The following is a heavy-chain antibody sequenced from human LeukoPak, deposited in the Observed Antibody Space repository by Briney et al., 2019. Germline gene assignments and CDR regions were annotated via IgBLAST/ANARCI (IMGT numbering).Heavy chain of an antibody. J-gene: IGHJ4*02. CDR3: AKGGSSSGYFDY. D-gene: IGHD3-22*01. CDR2: IWYDGSNK. Sequence: PGRSLRLSCAASGFTFSSYGTHWVRQAPGKGLEWVAVIWYDGSNKYYADSVKGRFTISRDNAKNSLYLQMNSLRAEDTALYYCAKGGSSSGYFDYWGQGTLVTVSS. CDR1: GFTFSSYG. V-gene: IGHV3-33*03.